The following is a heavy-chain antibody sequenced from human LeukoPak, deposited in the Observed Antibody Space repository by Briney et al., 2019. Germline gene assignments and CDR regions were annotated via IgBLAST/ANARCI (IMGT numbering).Heavy chain of an antibody. Sequence: GRSLRLSCAASGFTFSSYAMHWVRQAPGKGLERVAVISYDGSNKYYADSVHGRCTISRDNSKNTLYLQMNSLRAEDTAVYYCARDRVDTAMDANWFDPWGQGTLVTDPS. CDR1: GFTFSSYA. CDR2: ISYDGSNK. CDR3: ARDRVDTAMDANWFDP. V-gene: IGHV3-30*01. D-gene: IGHD5-18*01. J-gene: IGHJ5*02.